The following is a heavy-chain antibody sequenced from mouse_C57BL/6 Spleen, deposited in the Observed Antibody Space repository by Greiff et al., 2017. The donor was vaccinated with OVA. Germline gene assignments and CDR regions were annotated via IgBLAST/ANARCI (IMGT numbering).Heavy chain of an antibody. Sequence: QVQLQQPGAELVRPGSSVQLSCKASGYTFTSYWMDWVQQRPGQGLELIGKLYPSDSATHYNQKFKDKATLTVDKSSSTAYMQLSSLTSEDSAVYYCARSYDYDRYFDVWGTGTTVTVSS. CDR3: ARSYDYDRYFDV. V-gene: IGHV1-61*01. CDR1: GYTFTSYW. CDR2: LYPSDSAT. D-gene: IGHD2-4*01. J-gene: IGHJ1*03.